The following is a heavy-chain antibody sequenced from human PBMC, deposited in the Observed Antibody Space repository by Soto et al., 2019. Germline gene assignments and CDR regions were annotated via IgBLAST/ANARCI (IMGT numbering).Heavy chain of an antibody. J-gene: IGHJ4*02. V-gene: IGHV1-69*13. D-gene: IGHD5-18*01. CDR3: ARDRGYSYGYPEVLYYFDY. Sequence: ASVKVSCKASGGTFSSYAISWVRQAPGQGLEWMGGIIPIFGTANYAQKFQGRVTITADESTSTAYMELSSLRSEDTAVYYCARDRGYSYGYPEVLYYFDYWGQGTLVTVSS. CDR2: IIPIFGTA. CDR1: GGTFSSYA.